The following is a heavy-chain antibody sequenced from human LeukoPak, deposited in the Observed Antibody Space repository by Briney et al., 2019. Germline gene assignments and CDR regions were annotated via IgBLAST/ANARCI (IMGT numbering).Heavy chain of an antibody. D-gene: IGHD3-10*01. CDR2: IYYSGST. J-gene: IGHJ5*02. V-gene: IGHV4-59*12. CDR3: ARESNYHGSGTGWFDP. Sequence: PSETLSLTCTVSGGSISSYYWSWIRQPPGKGLEWIGYIYYSGSTNYNPSLKSRVTISVDTSKNQFSLKLSSVTAADTALYYCARESNYHGSGTGWFDPWGQGTLVTVSS. CDR1: GGSISSYY.